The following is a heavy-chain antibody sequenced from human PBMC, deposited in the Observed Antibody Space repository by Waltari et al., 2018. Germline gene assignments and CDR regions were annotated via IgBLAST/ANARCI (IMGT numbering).Heavy chain of an antibody. CDR3: ARLAPKTYRSPVPGRDYYYGLDV. D-gene: IGHD6-13*01. CDR2: SNGGGSTA. J-gene: IGHJ6*02. V-gene: IGHV3-74*01. Sequence: EEQLVESGGGLVQPGDSLRLSCAASGFTYSNHWMHWVRQAPGKGLVWVSRSNGGGSTANYADSVKGRFTISRDNTKKTLYLQMKRLRVEDTAVYYCARLAPKTYRSPVPGRDYYYGLDVWGQGTTVTVSS. CDR1: GFTYSNHW.